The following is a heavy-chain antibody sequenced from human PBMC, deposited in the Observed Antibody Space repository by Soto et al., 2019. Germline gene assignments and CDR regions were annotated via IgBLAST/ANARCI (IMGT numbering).Heavy chain of an antibody. J-gene: IGHJ4*02. CDR1: GGSISSGGYS. D-gene: IGHD2-8*02. Sequence: SETLSLTCAVSGGSISSGGYSWSWIRLPPGKGLEWIGYIYHSGSTYYNPSLKSRVTISVDTSKNQFSLKLTSVTAADTAVYYCARDKITGLFDYWGQGTLVTVSS. V-gene: IGHV4-30-2*01. CDR2: IYHSGST. CDR3: ARDKITGLFDY.